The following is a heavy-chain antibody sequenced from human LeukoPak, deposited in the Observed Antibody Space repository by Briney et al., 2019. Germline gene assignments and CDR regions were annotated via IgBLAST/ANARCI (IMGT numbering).Heavy chain of an antibody. CDR3: ARGRRYCSGGSCYPFDY. Sequence: SETLSLTCTVSGGSISSYYWSWIRQPAGKGLEWIGRIYTSGSTNYNPSLKSRVTMSVDTSKNQFSLKLSSVTAADTAVYYCARGRRYCSGGSCYPFDYWGQGTLVTVSS. CDR1: GGSISSYY. V-gene: IGHV4-4*07. J-gene: IGHJ4*02. D-gene: IGHD2-15*01. CDR2: IYTSGST.